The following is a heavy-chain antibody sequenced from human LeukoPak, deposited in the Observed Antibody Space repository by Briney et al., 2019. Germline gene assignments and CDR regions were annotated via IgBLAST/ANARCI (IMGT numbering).Heavy chain of an antibody. CDR2: INWNGGST. CDR3: AKGEPSYYYGSGSYYTDY. V-gene: IGHV3-20*04. CDR1: GFIFDDYD. D-gene: IGHD3-10*01. J-gene: IGHJ4*02. Sequence: GGSLRLSCEASGFIFDDYDMSWVRQAPGKGLEWVSGINWNGGSTGYADSVKGRFTISRDNAKNSLNLQMKSLRVEDTAVYYCAKGEPSYYYGSGSYYTDYWGQGTLVTVSS.